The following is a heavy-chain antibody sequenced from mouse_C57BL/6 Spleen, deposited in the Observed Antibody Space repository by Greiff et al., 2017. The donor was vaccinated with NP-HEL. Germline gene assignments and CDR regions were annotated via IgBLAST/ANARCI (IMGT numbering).Heavy chain of an antibody. CDR2: IYPGSGST. CDR1: GHTFTSYW. D-gene: IGHD3-2*02. Sequence: QVQLQQPGAELVKPGASVKMSCKASGHTFTSYWITWVKQRPGQGLEWIGDIYPGSGSTNYNEKFKSKATLTVDTSSSTAYMQLSSLTSEDSAVYYCARGDSSDAMDYWGQGTSVTVSS. CDR3: ARGDSSDAMDY. J-gene: IGHJ4*01. V-gene: IGHV1-55*01.